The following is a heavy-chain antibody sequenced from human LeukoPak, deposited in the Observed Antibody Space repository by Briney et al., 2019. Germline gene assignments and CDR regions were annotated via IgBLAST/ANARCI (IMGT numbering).Heavy chain of an antibody. CDR3: ARDRYYYDSSTYYSAFHT. CDR2: IYYSGST. CDR1: GGSISSSSYY. D-gene: IGHD3-22*01. V-gene: IGHV4-61*01. Sequence: SETLSLTCTVSGGSISSSSYYWGWIRQPPGKGLEWIGYIYYSGSTNYNPSLKSRVTISVDTPKNQFSLKLSSVTAADTAVYYCARDRYYYDSSTYYSAFHTWGQGTMVTVSS. J-gene: IGHJ3*02.